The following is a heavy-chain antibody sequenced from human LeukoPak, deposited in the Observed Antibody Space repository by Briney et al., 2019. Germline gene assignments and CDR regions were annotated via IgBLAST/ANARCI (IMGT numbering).Heavy chain of an antibody. V-gene: IGHV4-59*11. CDR1: GGSISSHY. Sequence: PSETLSLTCTVSGGSISSHYWSWIREPPGKGLEWIGYTYYSGSTNYNPSLKSRVTISVDTSKNQFSLKLSSVTAADTAVYYCARELTYYYDSSGYYPDAFDIWGQGTMVTVSS. CDR2: TYYSGST. J-gene: IGHJ3*02. D-gene: IGHD3-22*01. CDR3: ARELTYYYDSSGYYPDAFDI.